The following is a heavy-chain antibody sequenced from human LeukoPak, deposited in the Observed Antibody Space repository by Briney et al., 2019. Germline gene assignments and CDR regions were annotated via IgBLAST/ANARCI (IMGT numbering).Heavy chain of an antibody. Sequence: GASVKVSCKASGYTFTGYYMHWVRQAPGQGLEWMGWINPNSGGTNYTQKFQGRVTMTRDTSISTAYMELSRLRSDDTAVYYCARDRSSGYPFDYWGQGTLVTVSS. V-gene: IGHV1-2*02. J-gene: IGHJ4*02. CDR1: GYTFTGYY. CDR2: INPNSGGT. D-gene: IGHD3-22*01. CDR3: ARDRSSGYPFDY.